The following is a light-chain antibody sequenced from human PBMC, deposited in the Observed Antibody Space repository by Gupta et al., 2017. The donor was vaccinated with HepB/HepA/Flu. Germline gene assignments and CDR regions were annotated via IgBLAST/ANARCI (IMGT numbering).Light chain of an antibody. CDR2: WAS. CDR3: QQYHTTPYT. V-gene: IGKV4-1*01. J-gene: IGKJ2*01. Sequence: IVLTQSPDSLAASLGERATINCKSSQSVLYSSISKNYLAWYQHKPGQPPRLLIYWASTRESGVPDRFSGSGSGTDFTLTISSLQAEDVAVYYCQQYHTTPYTFGQGTKLEIK. CDR1: QSVLYSSISKNY.